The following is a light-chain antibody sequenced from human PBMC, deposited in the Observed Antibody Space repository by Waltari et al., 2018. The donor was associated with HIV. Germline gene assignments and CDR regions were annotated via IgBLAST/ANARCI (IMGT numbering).Light chain of an antibody. J-gene: IGLJ3*02. CDR2: GNT. CDR1: SSNIGAHYP. V-gene: IGLV1-40*01. CDR3: QSYDSSLSAWV. Sequence: QSVLPQPPSLSGAPGQMVTISCTGTSSNIGAHYPAHWYQQLPGTAPKLLIYGNTSRPSGVPDRFSGSKSSTSASLAITGLQADDEADYYCQSYDSSLSAWVFGGGTKLTVL.